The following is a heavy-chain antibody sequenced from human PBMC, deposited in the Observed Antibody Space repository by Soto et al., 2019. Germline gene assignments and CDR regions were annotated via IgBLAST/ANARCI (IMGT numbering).Heavy chain of an antibody. D-gene: IGHD2-2*01. CDR1: GGTFSSYA. CDR3: ARSQGSSTRLEIYYYDYYGLDV. Sequence: QVQLVQSGAEVKKPGSSVKVSCKASGGTFSSYAISWVRQAPGQGLEWMGGIIPISDTTNYAQKFQGRVTITADESTSTSYMEMSSLRSEDTAVYYCARSQGSSTRLEIYYYDYYGLDVWGQGTTVTGSS. J-gene: IGHJ6*02. V-gene: IGHV1-69*01. CDR2: IIPISDTT.